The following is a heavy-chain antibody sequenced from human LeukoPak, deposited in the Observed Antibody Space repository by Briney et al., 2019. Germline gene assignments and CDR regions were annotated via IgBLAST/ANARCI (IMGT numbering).Heavy chain of an antibody. J-gene: IGHJ2*01. Sequence: SETLSLTCTVSGGSISSGGCYWSWIRQHPGKGLEWIGYIYYSGSTYYNPSLKSRVTISVDRSKNQFSLKLSSVTAADTAVYYCARGATVTTYSYWYFDLWGRGTLVTVSS. CDR1: GGSISSGGCY. CDR3: ARGATVTTYSYWYFDL. D-gene: IGHD4-17*01. V-gene: IGHV4-31*03. CDR2: IYYSGST.